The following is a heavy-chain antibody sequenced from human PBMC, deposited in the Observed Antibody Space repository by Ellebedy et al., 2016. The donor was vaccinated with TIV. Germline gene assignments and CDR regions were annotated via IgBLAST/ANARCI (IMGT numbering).Heavy chain of an antibody. D-gene: IGHD3-10*01. J-gene: IGHJ4*02. CDR2: ISSYNGNT. V-gene: IGHV1-18*04. CDR3: ARGRYGAGNYFVFDY. CDR1: GYTFSSTYG. Sequence: AASVKVSCKASGYTFSSTYGINWVRQASGQGLEWVGWISSYNGNTNYAQKFQGRVIMTTDTSTSTAYMELRSLRYDDTAVYFCARGRYGAGNYFVFDYWGQGTQVAVSS.